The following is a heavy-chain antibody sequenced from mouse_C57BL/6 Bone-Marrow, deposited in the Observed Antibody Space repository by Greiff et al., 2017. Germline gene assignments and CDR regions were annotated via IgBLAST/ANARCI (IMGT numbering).Heavy chain of an antibody. Sequence: VQLQQSGAELVKPGASVKLSCKASGYTFTEYTIHWVKQRPGQGLEWIGWFYPGSGSIKYNEKFKDKATLTADKSSRTDYMELSSLTSEVSAVYDYARHDYAGYYLAWFAYWGQGTLVTVSA. V-gene: IGHV1-62-2*01. D-gene: IGHD2-3*01. CDR2: FYPGSGSI. CDR3: ARHDYAGYYLAWFAY. J-gene: IGHJ3*01. CDR1: GYTFTEYT.